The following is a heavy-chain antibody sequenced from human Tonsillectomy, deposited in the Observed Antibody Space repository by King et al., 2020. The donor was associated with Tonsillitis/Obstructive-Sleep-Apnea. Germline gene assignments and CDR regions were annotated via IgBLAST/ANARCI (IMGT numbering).Heavy chain of an antibody. V-gene: IGHV4-39*01. CDR1: GGSISSSSFY. Sequence: QLQESGPGLVKPSETLSLTGTVSGGSISSSSFYWGWIRQPPGKGLDWIGRIYNSGGTYYNPSLKSRVTISVDTSSKQVSLKLSSVTAADTAVYYCGAALGTVTTYTDYWGQGTLVTVSS. J-gene: IGHJ4*02. CDR2: IYNSGGT. D-gene: IGHD4-17*01. CDR3: GAALGTVTTYTDY.